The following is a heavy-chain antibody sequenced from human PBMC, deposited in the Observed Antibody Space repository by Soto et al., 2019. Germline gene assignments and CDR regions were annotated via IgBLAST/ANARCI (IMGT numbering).Heavy chain of an antibody. CDR1: GFIVSSNY. Sequence: EVQLVESGGGLIQPGGSLRLSCAASGFIVSSNYMSWVRQAPGKGLEWVSVIYSGGSTYYADSVKGRFTISRDNSKNTLYLQMNRLRAEDTAVYYCARTVVVVTATPGAFDIWGQGTMVTVSS. D-gene: IGHD2-15*01. V-gene: IGHV3-53*01. CDR3: ARTVVVVTATPGAFDI. J-gene: IGHJ3*02. CDR2: IYSGGST.